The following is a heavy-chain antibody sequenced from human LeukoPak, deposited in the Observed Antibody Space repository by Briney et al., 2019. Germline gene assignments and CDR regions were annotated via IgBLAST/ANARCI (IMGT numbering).Heavy chain of an antibody. CDR2: ISGSGGST. V-gene: IGHV3-23*01. CDR3: AKDLVAAKYYFDY. J-gene: IGHJ4*02. CDR1: GFTFSSYA. Sequence: GGSLRLSCAASGFTFSSYAMSWVRQALGKGLDWVSAISGSGGSTYYADSVKGRFTISRDNSKNTLYLQMKSLRAEDTAVYYCAKDLVAAKYYFDYWGQGTLVTVSS. D-gene: IGHD2-15*01.